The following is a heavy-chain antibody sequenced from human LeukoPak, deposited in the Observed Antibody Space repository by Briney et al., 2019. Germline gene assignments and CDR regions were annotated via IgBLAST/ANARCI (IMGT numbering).Heavy chain of an antibody. CDR3: ASPSVGAITGIDY. CDR1: GGSITSSSYY. V-gene: IGHV4-39*01. J-gene: IGHJ4*02. D-gene: IGHD1-26*01. Sequence: SETLSLTCTVSGGSITSSSYYWGWIRQPPGKGLEWIGRIYYSGSTYYNPSLKSRVTISVDTAKKQFSLKLTSVTAADTAVYYCASPSVGAITGIDYWGQGILVTVSS. CDR2: IYYSGST.